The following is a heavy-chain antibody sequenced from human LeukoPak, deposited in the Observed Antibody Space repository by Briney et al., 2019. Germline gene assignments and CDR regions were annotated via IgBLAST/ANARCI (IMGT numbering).Heavy chain of an antibody. CDR3: ARVKWLRPPDY. J-gene: IGHJ4*02. CDR1: GFTFSSYS. CDR2: ISSSSGTI. D-gene: IGHD5-12*01. V-gene: IGHV3-48*04. Sequence: GGSLRLSCAASGFTFSSYSMNWVRQAPGKGLEWVSYISSSSGTIYYADSVRGRFTISRDNAKNSLYLQMNSLRAEDTAVYYCARVKWLRPPDYWGQGTLVTVSS.